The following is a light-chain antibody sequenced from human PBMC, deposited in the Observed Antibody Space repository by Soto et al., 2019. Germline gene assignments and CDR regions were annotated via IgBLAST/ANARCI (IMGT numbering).Light chain of an antibody. J-gene: IGKJ4*01. CDR1: QSVSSN. Sequence: EIVMTQSPATLSVSPGERATLSCRASQSVSSNLAWYQQKPGQAHRLLIYGASTRATGIPARFSGSESGTEFTLTISRLQSEDFAVYYCQQYNNWPPLTFGGGTKVEIK. CDR3: QQYNNWPPLT. CDR2: GAS. V-gene: IGKV3-15*01.